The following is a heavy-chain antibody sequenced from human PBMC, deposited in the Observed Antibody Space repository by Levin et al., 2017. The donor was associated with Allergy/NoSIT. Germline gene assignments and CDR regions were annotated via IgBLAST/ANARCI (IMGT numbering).Heavy chain of an antibody. V-gene: IGHV5-51*01. D-gene: IGHD2-21*02. CDR3: ARLGSMVVVTASANWFDP. Sequence: GESLKISCKGSGNSFTNSWIAWVRQMPGKGLEWMGIIYPGDSDTRYSPSFQGQVTISADKSITTAYLQWSSLKASDTAMYYCARLGSMVVVTASANWFDPWGQGTLVTVSS. CDR2: IYPGDSDT. CDR1: GNSFTNSW. J-gene: IGHJ5*02.